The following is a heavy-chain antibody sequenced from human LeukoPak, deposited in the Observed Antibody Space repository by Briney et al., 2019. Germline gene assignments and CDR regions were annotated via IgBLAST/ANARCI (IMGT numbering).Heavy chain of an antibody. CDR1: GFTFSSHG. J-gene: IGHJ4*02. CDR2: IKKDGSEK. CDR3: ARDLSGVTGYTYGRGIDY. D-gene: IGHD5-18*01. V-gene: IGHV3-7*01. Sequence: GGSLRLSCAASGFTFSSHGMSWVRQAPGKGLEWVANIKKDGSEKYYVDSVKGRFTISRDNAKTSLYLQMNSLRAEDTAVYYCARDLSGVTGYTYGRGIDYWGQGTLVTVSS.